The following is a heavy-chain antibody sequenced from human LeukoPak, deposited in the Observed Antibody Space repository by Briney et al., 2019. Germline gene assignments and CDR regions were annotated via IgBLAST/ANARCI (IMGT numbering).Heavy chain of an antibody. J-gene: IGHJ4*02. D-gene: IGHD5-18*01. CDR3: ARDLPGGYSCQAGVLDY. CDR1: GFTFSSYG. Sequence: GGSLRLSCAASGFTFSSYGMHWVRQAPGKGLEWVAVIWYDGSNKYYADSVKGRFTISRDNSKNTLYLQMNSLRAEDTAVYYCARDLPGGYSCQAGVLDYWGQGTLVTVSS. CDR2: IWYDGSNK. V-gene: IGHV3-33*01.